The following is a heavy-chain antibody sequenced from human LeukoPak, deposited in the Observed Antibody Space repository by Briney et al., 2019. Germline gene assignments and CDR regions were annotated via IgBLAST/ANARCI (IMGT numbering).Heavy chain of an antibody. V-gene: IGHV3-23*01. Sequence: GGSLRLSCAASGFTFSNHAMCWVRQAPGKGLEWVSAITGSGSSTYYADSVKGRFTISRDNSKNTLYLQINSLRAEDTAVYYCARREPTVTTPYQDYFDYWGQGTLVTVSS. J-gene: IGHJ4*02. CDR2: ITGSGSST. CDR3: ARREPTVTTPYQDYFDY. CDR1: GFTFSNHA. D-gene: IGHD4-17*01.